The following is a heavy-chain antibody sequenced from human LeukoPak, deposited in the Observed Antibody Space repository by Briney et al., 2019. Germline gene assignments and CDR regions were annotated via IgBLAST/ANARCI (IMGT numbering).Heavy chain of an antibody. CDR2: ISRTSGNI. D-gene: IGHD6-19*01. Sequence: GGSLRLSCAASGFTFSSYAMGWVRQAPGKGLEWVSSISRTSGNIYYADSVKGRFTISRDNAKNSLYLQMNSLRAEDTAVYYCATEFLGAVAETGDYWGQGTLVTVSS. CDR1: GFTFSSYA. J-gene: IGHJ4*02. V-gene: IGHV3-21*01. CDR3: ATEFLGAVAETGDY.